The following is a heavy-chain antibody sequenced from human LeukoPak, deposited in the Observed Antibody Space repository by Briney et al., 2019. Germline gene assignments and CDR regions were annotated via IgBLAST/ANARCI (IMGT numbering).Heavy chain of an antibody. V-gene: IGHV4-39*07. CDR1: GGSISSSSYY. CDR3: ARTVTRFYYYYYMDV. J-gene: IGHJ6*03. Sequence: PSETLSLTCTVSGGSISSSSYYWGWIRQPPGKGLEWIGSIYYSGSTYYNPSLKSRVTISVDTSKNQFSLKLSSVTAADTAVYYCARTVTRFYYYYYMDVWGKGTTVTVSS. D-gene: IGHD4-17*01. CDR2: IYYSGST.